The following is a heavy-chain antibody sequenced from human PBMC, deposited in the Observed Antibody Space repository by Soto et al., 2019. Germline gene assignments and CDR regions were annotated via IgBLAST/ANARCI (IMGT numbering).Heavy chain of an antibody. V-gene: IGHV4-39*01. D-gene: IGHD2-15*01. CDR3: ARLGRCSGGSCYSRGLYYYYYMDV. Sequence: SETLSLTCTVSGGSISSSSYYWGWIRQPPGKGLEWIGSIYYSGSTYYNPSLKSRVTISVDTSKNQFSLKLSSVTAADTAVYYCARLGRCSGGSCYSRGLYYYYYMDVWGKGTTVTVSS. CDR2: IYYSGST. J-gene: IGHJ6*03. CDR1: GGSISSSSYY.